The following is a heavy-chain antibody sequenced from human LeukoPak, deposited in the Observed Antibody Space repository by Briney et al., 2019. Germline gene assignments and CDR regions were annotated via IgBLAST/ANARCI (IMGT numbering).Heavy chain of an antibody. CDR2: ISHDGSNK. J-gene: IGHJ4*02. V-gene: IGHV3-30*18. D-gene: IGHD6-19*01. CDR1: GFIFSSYG. CDR3: AKDPGEADSNGWYYFDY. Sequence: GRSLRLSCAASGFIFSSYGMHWVRQAPGKGLEWVAFISHDGSNKYYADSVKGRLTISRDNSKNTLYLQMSSLRAEDTAVYHCAKDPGEADSNGWYYFDYWGQGTLVTVSS.